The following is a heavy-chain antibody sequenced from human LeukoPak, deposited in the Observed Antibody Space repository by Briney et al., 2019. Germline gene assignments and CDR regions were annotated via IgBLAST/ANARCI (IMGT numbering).Heavy chain of an antibody. V-gene: IGHV3-66*01. CDR3: ARGLMITFGGSPYYFDF. Sequence: GGSLRLSCAASGFSVSTNCMSWVRQAPGKGLEWVSVVYPSGATFYADSVKDRFTISRDTSRNTVVLQMNRLRAEDTAMYYCARGLMITFGGSPYYFDFWGQGTLVTVSP. J-gene: IGHJ4*02. CDR2: VYPSGAT. D-gene: IGHD3-16*01. CDR1: GFSVSTNC.